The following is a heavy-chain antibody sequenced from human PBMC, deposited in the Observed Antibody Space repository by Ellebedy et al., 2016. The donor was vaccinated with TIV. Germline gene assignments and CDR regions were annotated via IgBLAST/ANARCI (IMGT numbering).Heavy chain of an antibody. CDR1: GGTFSTYG. Sequence: AASVKVSCKASGGTFSTYGVSWVRQAPGQGLEWMGGIDPFFGEANYAQKYPGRLILVADESTSTAYLELSSLRSEDTAVYYGGSFVGPAGAWFDSWGQGTLVTVSS. V-gene: IGHV1-69*13. CDR2: IDPFFGEA. J-gene: IGHJ5*01. CDR3: GSFVGPAGAWFDS. D-gene: IGHD2-21*01.